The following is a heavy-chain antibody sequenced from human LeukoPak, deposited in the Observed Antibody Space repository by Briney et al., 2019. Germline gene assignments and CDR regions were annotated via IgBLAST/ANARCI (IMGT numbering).Heavy chain of an antibody. Sequence: PGGSLRLSCVASGFXFSNYFISWVRQPPGKGLEWVSAITGSGGTTYYADSMKGRFTISRDNSKNTLYLHMNSLRAEDTAIYYCAKYCSGVGCYSGLDYWGQGALVTVSS. J-gene: IGHJ4*02. D-gene: IGHD2-15*01. V-gene: IGHV3-23*01. CDR3: AKYCSGVGCYSGLDY. CDR1: GFXFSNYF. CDR2: ITGSGGTT.